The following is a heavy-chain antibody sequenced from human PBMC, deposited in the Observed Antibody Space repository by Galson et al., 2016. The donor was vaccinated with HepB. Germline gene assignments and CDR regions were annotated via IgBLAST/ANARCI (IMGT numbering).Heavy chain of an antibody. D-gene: IGHD3-10*01. V-gene: IGHV3-53*01. J-gene: IGHJ4*02. Sequence: LRLSCAVSGFSVSQNYMTWVRQAPGQGLEWLSVIYSGNNAYYANSVNGASTISRDTFRNTLPLQINSLRAEDTADYYCARAGSRVGFYLRFGFFDSWGQGTLVTVSS. CDR2: IYSGNNA. CDR3: ARAGSRVGFYLRFGFFDS. CDR1: GFSVSQNY.